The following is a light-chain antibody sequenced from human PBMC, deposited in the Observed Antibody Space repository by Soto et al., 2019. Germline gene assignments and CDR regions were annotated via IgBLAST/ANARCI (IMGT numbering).Light chain of an antibody. Sequence: EIMLRHSPGTLCLSPGERATLSCRASQSVSSSYLAWYQQKPGQAPRLLIYGASSRATGIPDRFSGSGSGTDFTLTISRLEPEDFAVYYCQQYGSSPFTFGPGTKVDIK. J-gene: IGKJ3*01. V-gene: IGKV3-20*01. CDR1: QSVSSSY. CDR3: QQYGSSPFT. CDR2: GAS.